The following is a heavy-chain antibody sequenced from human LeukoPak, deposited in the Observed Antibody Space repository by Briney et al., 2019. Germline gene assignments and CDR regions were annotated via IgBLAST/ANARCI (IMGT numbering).Heavy chain of an antibody. CDR1: GYTFSNLG. D-gene: IGHD2-2*01. J-gene: IGHJ4*02. CDR3: ARDGTSTDDY. CDR2: ISGNNDNP. V-gene: IGHV1-18*01. Sequence: ASVKVSCKASGYTFSNLGISWVRQAPGQGLEWMGWISGNNDNPNYGQKFQGRLTVTTDSSTSTAYMELRNLRSDDTAVYYCARDGTSTDDYWGQGTLVTVSS.